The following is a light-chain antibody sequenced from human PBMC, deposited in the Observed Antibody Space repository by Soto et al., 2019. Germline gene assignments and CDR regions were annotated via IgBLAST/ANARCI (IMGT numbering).Light chain of an antibody. CDR2: WAS. CDR3: QQYHSDPIT. V-gene: IGKV4-1*01. J-gene: IGKJ5*01. CDR1: QSILSSSNNKNF. Sequence: DIVMTQSPDSLAVSLGERATINCKSSQSILSSSNNKNFLAWFQQKSGQPPKXXXYWASTRESGVPDRFSGSGSGTDFTLTINSLQDEDVAVYYCQQYHSDPITFGQGTRLEIK.